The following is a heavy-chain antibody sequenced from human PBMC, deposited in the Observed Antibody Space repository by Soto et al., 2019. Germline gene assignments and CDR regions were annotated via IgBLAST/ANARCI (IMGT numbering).Heavy chain of an antibody. Sequence: EVQLLESGGGLVQPGGSLRLSCAASGFTFSNYAMTWVRQAPGKGLQWVSAISGSGSSTKYADSVKGRFTISRDNSKSTLSLQMNSLRGEDTAVYFCVRGFATTGYLVDYWGQGTLVTVSS. V-gene: IGHV3-23*01. CDR1: GFTFSNYA. CDR2: ISGSGSST. D-gene: IGHD3-9*01. J-gene: IGHJ4*02. CDR3: VRGFATTGYLVDY.